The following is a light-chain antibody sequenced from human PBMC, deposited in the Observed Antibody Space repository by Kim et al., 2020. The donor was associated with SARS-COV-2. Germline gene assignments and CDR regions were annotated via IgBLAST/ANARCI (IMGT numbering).Light chain of an antibody. J-gene: IGKJ2*03. Sequence: SATLNCKSRQTVLYNSNNKNYLAWYQQKPGQAPKLLIYWASIRESGVSDRFSGSGSETDFTLTISSLQAEDVAVYYCQQYYSTPPSFGQGTKLEI. CDR3: QQYYSTPPS. CDR1: QTVLYNSNNKNY. CDR2: WAS. V-gene: IGKV4-1*01.